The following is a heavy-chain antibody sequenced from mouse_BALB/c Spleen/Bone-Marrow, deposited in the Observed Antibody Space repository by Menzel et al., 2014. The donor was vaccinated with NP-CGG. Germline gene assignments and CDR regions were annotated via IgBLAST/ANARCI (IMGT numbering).Heavy chain of an antibody. Sequence: VQLQQSGPGLVKPSQTVSLTCTVTGISITTGNYRWSWIRQFPGNKLEWIGYIYYSGTITYNPSLTSRTTITRDTSKNQFFLEMNSLTAEDTDTYYCARELYYFDYWGQGTTLTVSS. J-gene: IGHJ2*01. CDR3: ARELYYFDY. CDR2: IYYSGTI. V-gene: IGHV3-5*02. CDR1: GISITTGNYR.